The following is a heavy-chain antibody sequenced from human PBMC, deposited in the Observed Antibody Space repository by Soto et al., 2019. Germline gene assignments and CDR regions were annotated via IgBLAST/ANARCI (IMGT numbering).Heavy chain of an antibody. CDR2: IKQDGSEK. CDR3: ARGGVSYNYYMDV. CDR1: GFTFSSYW. Sequence: EVQLVESGGGLVQPGGSLRLSCAGSGFTFSSYWMSWVRQAPGKGLEWVANIKQDGSEKYYVDSVKGRFTISRDKAKNSLYLQMNSLRAEDTAVYYCARGGVSYNYYMDVWGKGTTVTVSS. V-gene: IGHV3-7*01. J-gene: IGHJ6*03.